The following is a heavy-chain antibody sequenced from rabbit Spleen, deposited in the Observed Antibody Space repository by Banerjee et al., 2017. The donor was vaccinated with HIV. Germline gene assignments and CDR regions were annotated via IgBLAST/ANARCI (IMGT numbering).Heavy chain of an antibody. J-gene: IGHJ6*01. CDR2: IYTGSSGRT. D-gene: IGHD7-1*01. V-gene: IGHV1S45*01. CDR1: RFSFSSTHY. Sequence: QQQLEQSGGGLVKPGGTLTLTCKASRFSFSSTHYSCWVRQAPGKGLEWIACIYTGSSGRTYYANWAKGRVTISKTSSTTVTLQMTSLTAADTATYFCARFYAGYGDFGYAAMWGPGTLVTVS. CDR3: ARFYAGYGDFGYAAM.